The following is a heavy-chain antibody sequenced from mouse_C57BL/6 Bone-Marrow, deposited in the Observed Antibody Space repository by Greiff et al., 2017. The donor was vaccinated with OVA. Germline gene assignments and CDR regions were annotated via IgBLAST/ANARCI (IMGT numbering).Heavy chain of an antibody. CDR1: GFTFSDYY. CDR2: ISNGGGST. J-gene: IGHJ2*01. V-gene: IGHV5-12*01. D-gene: IGHD4-1*01. CDR3: ARHELGFDY. Sequence: EVHLVESGGGLVQPGGSLKLSCAASGFTFSDYYMYWVRQTPEKRLEWVAYISNGGGSTYYPDTVKGRFTISRDNAKNTLYLQMSRLKSEDTAMYYCARHELGFDYWGQGTTLTVSS.